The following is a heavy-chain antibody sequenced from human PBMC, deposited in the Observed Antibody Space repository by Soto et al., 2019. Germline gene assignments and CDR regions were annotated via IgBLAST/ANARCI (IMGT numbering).Heavy chain of an antibody. D-gene: IGHD3-10*01. J-gene: IGHJ5*02. CDR3: AREWKDGSGKSLSGWFAP. CDR2: INPNSGGT. CDR1: GYTFTGYY. Sequence: ASVKVSCKASGYTFTGYYMHWVRQAPGQGLEWMGWINPNSGGTNYAQKFQGWVTMTRDTSISTAYMELSRLRSDDTAVYYCAREWKDGSGKSLSGWFAPWGQGTLVTVSS. V-gene: IGHV1-2*04.